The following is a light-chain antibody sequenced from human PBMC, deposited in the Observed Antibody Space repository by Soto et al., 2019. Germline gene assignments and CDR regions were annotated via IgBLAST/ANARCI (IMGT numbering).Light chain of an antibody. CDR1: SSNIGSNA. Sequence: QSVLTQPPSASGTPGQRVTITCSGSSSNIGSNAVTWYQQFPGTAPKLLIYSNNQRPSGVPDRFSGSKFGTSASPAINGLESVEEGDYYCASWFDSVNGVFGGGTKLTVL. CDR3: ASWFDSVNGV. CDR2: SNN. J-gene: IGLJ3*02. V-gene: IGLV1-44*01.